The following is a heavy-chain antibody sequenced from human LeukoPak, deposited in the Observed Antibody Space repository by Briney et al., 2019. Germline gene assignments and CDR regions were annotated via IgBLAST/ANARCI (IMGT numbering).Heavy chain of an antibody. V-gene: IGHV4-38-2*01. D-gene: IGHD3-10*01. CDR3: ARPFGPLINWFDP. CDR2: IYHSGST. Sequence: PSETLSLTCAVSGYSISSGYYWGWIRQPPGKGLEWIGSIYHSGSTYYNPSLKSRVTISVDTSKNQFSLKRSSVTAADTAVYYCARPFGPLINWFDPWGQGTLVTVSS. CDR1: GYSISSGYY. J-gene: IGHJ5*02.